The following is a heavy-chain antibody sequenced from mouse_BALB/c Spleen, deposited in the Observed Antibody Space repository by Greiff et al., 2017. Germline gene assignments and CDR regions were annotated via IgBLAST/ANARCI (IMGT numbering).Heavy chain of an antibody. CDR3: ARDDYDEEDYAMDY. Sequence: EVKLMESGAELVKPGASVKLSCTASGFNIKDTYMHWVKQRPEQGLEWIGRIDPANGNTKYDPKFQGKATITADTSSNTAYLQLSSLTSEDTAVYYWARDDYDEEDYAMDYWGQGTSVTVSA. CDR2: IDPANGNT. CDR1: GFNIKDTY. D-gene: IGHD2-4*01. J-gene: IGHJ4*01. V-gene: IGHV14-3*02.